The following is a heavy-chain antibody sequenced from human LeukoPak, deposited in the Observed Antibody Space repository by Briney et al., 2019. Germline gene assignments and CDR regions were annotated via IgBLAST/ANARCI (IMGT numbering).Heavy chain of an antibody. D-gene: IGHD3-22*01. Sequence: GGSLRLSCAASGFTFSSYSMNWVRQAPGKGLEWVSYISSSSSTIYYADSVKGRFTISRDNAKNSLYLQMNSLRAEDTAVYYCARDSPDSSGYSHPIYYYYGMDVWGQGTTVTVSS. CDR1: GFTFSSYS. V-gene: IGHV3-48*04. CDR2: ISSSSSTI. CDR3: ARDSPDSSGYSHPIYYYYGMDV. J-gene: IGHJ6*02.